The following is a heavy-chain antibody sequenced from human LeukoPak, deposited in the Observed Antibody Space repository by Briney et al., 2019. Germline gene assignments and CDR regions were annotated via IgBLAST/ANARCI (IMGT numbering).Heavy chain of an antibody. CDR3: AKNIGGFDY. Sequence: PGGSLRLSCAASGFTFSSYEMNWVRQAPGKGLEWVSYISSSGSTIYYADSVKGRFTISRDNSKNTLYLQMNSLRAEDTAVYYCAKNIGGFDYWGQGTLVTVSS. D-gene: IGHD4-23*01. V-gene: IGHV3-48*03. J-gene: IGHJ4*02. CDR2: ISSSGSTI. CDR1: GFTFSSYE.